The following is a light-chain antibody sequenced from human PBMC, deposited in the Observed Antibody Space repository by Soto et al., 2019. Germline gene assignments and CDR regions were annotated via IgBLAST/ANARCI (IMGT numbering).Light chain of an antibody. Sequence: IQLTPSPSSLSASVGDRVTITCRASQGISSYLGWYQQKPGKAPNLLIYDASTLHSGVPSRFSGGGSGTDFTLTISSLQPEDFATYYCQQVNSYPPTFGQGTKVDIK. J-gene: IGKJ1*01. CDR2: DAS. V-gene: IGKV1-9*01. CDR1: QGISSY. CDR3: QQVNSYPPT.